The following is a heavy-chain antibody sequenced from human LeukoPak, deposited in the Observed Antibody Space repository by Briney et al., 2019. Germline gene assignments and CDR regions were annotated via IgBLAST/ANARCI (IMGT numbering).Heavy chain of an antibody. D-gene: IGHD3-10*01. V-gene: IGHV4-34*01. CDR3: ARVRGY. Sequence: SETLSHTCAVYGGSFSGYYWSWIRQPPGKGLEWIGEINHSGSTNYNPSLKSRVTISVDTSKNQFSLKLSSVTAADTAVYYCARVRGYWGQGTLVTVSS. J-gene: IGHJ4*02. CDR2: INHSGST. CDR1: GGSFSGYY.